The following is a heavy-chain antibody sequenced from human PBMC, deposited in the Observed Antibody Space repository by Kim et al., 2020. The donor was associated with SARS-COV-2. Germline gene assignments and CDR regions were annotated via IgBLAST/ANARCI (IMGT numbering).Heavy chain of an antibody. CDR3: AKAGSVGTYYYYGLDV. D-gene: IGHD7-27*01. CDR2: IWFDGSNA. Sequence: GGSLRLSCTPSGFTFKNYGMHWVRQAPGKGLERVAVIWFDGSNAFYEDSLKGRFTISRDNFKNILYLHMNSLRAEDTAVYYCAKAGSVGTYYYYGLDVWGQGTTVTVSS. V-gene: IGHV3-33*06. J-gene: IGHJ6*02. CDR1: GFTFKNYG.